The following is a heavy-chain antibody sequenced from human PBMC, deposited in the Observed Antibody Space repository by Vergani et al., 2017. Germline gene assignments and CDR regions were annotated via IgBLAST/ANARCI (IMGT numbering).Heavy chain of an antibody. CDR2: IYTSGST. J-gene: IGHJ6*02. CDR3: AREFNDYGDRVPHYYYYGMDV. CDR1: GGSFSGYY. Sequence: QVQLQQWGAGLLKPSETLSLTCAVYGGSFSGYYWSWIRQPPGKGLEWIGRIYTSGSTNYNPSLKSRVTMSVDTSKNQFSLKLSSVTAADTAVYYCAREFNDYGDRVPHYYYYGMDVWGQGTTVTVSS. D-gene: IGHD4-17*01. V-gene: IGHV4-59*10.